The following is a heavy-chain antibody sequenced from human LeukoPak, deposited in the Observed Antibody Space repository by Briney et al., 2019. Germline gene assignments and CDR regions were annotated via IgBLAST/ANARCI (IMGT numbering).Heavy chain of an antibody. J-gene: IGHJ4*02. CDR3: ARGDNAAHFFDY. CDR1: EYTFIGYY. Sequence: ASVKVSCKASEYTFIGYYMHWVRQAPGQGLEWMGWINPRSGGTNYAEKFQGRVSMTRDTSINTAYMELRRLRFDDTAVYYCARGDNAAHFFDYWGQGFLVTVSS. V-gene: IGHV1-2*02. D-gene: IGHD2-2*01. CDR2: INPRSGGT.